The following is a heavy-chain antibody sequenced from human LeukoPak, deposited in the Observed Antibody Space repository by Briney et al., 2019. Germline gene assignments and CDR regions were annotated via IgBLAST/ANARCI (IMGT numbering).Heavy chain of an antibody. V-gene: IGHV4-39*01. CDR3: ARHPTQGPPKGYFDY. CDR2: IYYSGST. J-gene: IGHJ4*02. CDR1: GGSISSSSYY. Sequence: PSETLSLTCTVSGGSISSSSYYWGWIRQPPGKGLEWIGSIYYSGSTYYNPSLKSRVTISVDTSKNQFSLKLSSVTAADTAVYYCARHPTQGPPKGYFDYWGQGTLVTVSS.